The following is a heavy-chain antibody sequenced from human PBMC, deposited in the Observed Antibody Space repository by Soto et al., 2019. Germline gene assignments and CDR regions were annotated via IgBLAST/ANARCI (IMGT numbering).Heavy chain of an antibody. V-gene: IGHV3-30-3*01. Sequence: GKGLEWVAVISYDGSNKYYADSVKGRFTISRDNSKNTLYLQMNSLRAEDTAVYYCARDKRDLRFLEWSYYFDYWGQGTLVTVSS. D-gene: IGHD3-3*01. CDR3: ARDKRDLRFLEWSYYFDY. CDR2: ISYDGSNK. J-gene: IGHJ4*02.